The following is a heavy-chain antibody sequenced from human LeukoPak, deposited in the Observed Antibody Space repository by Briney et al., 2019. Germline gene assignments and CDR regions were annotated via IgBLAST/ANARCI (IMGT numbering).Heavy chain of an antibody. D-gene: IGHD3-22*01. J-gene: IGHJ3*01. V-gene: IGHV4-30-4*01. CDR1: GGSISSGDYY. Sequence: SETLSLTCTVSGGSISSGDYYWNWIRQPPGKGLEWIGYIYYSGTTYYNPSLESRVTISIDTSKNQSSLKLSSVTAADTAVYFCAAYDTSGDYYVSAFDLWGRGTLVTVSS. CDR3: AAYDTSGDYYVSAFDL. CDR2: IYYSGTT.